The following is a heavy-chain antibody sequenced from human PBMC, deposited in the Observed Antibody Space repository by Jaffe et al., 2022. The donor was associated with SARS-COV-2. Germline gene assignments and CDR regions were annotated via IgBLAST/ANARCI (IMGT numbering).Heavy chain of an antibody. J-gene: IGHJ6*02. CDR2: IWYDGSNK. Sequence: QVQLVESGGGVVQPGRSLRLSCAASGFTFSSYGMHWVRQAPGKGLEWVAVIWYDGSNKYYADSVKGRFTISRDSSKNTLYLQMNSLRAEDTAVYYCARDREYYYGSGTTTGAGMDVWGQGTTVTVSS. CDR1: GFTFSSYG. V-gene: IGHV3-33*01. D-gene: IGHD3-10*01. CDR3: ARDREYYYGSGTTTGAGMDV.